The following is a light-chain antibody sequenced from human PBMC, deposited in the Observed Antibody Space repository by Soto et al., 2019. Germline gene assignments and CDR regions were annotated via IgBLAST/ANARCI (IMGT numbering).Light chain of an antibody. CDR1: SSNIERNT. J-gene: IGLJ1*01. CDR2: GTN. V-gene: IGLV1-44*01. CDR3: AAWDDSLNAQFV. Sequence: QSVLTQPPSASGTPGQRVTISCSGSSSNIERNTVNWYQQLPGAAPKLLIYGTNHRPSGVPDRFSGSKSGTSGPLAISGLQSEDEADYYCAAWDDSLNAQFVFGTGTKVTVL.